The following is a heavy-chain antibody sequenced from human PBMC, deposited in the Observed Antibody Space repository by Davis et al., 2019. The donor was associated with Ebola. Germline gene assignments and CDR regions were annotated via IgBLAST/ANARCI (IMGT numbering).Heavy chain of an antibody. D-gene: IGHD4-17*01. J-gene: IGHJ4*02. CDR3: ARGSTVTTDY. Sequence: MPSETLSLTCTVSGGSISSRSYYWGWIRQPPGKGLEWIGSIYYSGSTNYNPSLKSRVTISVDTSKNQFSLKLSSVTAADTAVYYCARGSTVTTDYWGQGTLVTVSS. CDR1: GGSISSRSYY. CDR2: IYYSGST. V-gene: IGHV4-39*07.